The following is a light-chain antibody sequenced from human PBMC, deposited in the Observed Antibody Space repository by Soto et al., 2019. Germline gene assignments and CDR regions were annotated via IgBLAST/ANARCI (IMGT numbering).Light chain of an antibody. CDR3: SSYASTNTLI. V-gene: IGLV2-14*03. CDR2: EVS. Sequence: QSVLTQPASVSGSPGQSITISCTGTSSDIGGYRYVSWYQQHPGKAPKLMIHEVSNRPSGVSSRFSGSKSGNTASLTIFGLQAEDEADYYCSSYASTNTLIFGGGTKLTVL. CDR1: SSDIGGYRY. J-gene: IGLJ2*01.